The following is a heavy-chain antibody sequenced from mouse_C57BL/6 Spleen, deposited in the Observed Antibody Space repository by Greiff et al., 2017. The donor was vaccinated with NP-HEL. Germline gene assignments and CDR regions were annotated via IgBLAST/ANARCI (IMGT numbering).Heavy chain of an antibody. CDR1: GFSLTSYG. J-gene: IGHJ2*01. Sequence: VKLVESGPGLVQPSQSLSITCTVSGFSLTSYGVHWVRQSPGKGLEWLGVIWSGGSTDYNAAFISRLSISKDNSKSQVFFKMNSLQADDTAIYYCARNSDYDYFDYWGQGTTLTVSS. CDR3: ARNSDYDYFDY. V-gene: IGHV2-2*01. CDR2: IWSGGST. D-gene: IGHD2-4*01.